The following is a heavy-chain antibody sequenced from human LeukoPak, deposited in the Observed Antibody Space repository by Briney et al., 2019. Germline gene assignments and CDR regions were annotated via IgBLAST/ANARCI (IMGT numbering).Heavy chain of an antibody. Sequence: GESLKISCKGSGYSFTSNWISLVRQMPGKGLELIGRIDPSDSYTNYSPSFQGHVTISADKSVSTAYLQWSSLKASDTAMYYCARQPEGTWFDPWGQGTLVTASS. J-gene: IGHJ5*02. D-gene: IGHD1-1*01. CDR1: GYSFTSNW. V-gene: IGHV5-10-1*01. CDR3: ARQPEGTWFDP. CDR2: IDPSDSYT.